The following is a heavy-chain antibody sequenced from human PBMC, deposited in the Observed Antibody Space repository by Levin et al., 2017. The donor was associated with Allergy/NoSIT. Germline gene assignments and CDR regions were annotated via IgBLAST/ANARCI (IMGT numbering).Heavy chain of an antibody. CDR3: AREGQYSSSWSNNWFDP. CDR2: ISYDGSNK. D-gene: IGHD6-13*01. J-gene: IGHJ5*02. V-gene: IGHV3-30-3*01. CDR1: GFTFSSYA. Sequence: PGGSLRLSCAASGFTFSSYAMHWVRQAPGKGLEWVAVISYDGSNKYYADSVKGRFTISRDNSKNTLYLQMNSLRAEDTAVYYCAREGQYSSSWSNNWFDPWGQGTLVTVSS.